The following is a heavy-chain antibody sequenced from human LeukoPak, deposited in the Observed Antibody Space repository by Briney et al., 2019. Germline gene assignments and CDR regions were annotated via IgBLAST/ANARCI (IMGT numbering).Heavy chain of an antibody. CDR2: IYYSGGT. D-gene: IGHD2-15*01. Sequence: SSETLSLTCTVSGGSISSGDYSWSWIRQHPGKGLEWIGYIYYSGGTSYNPSLKSRVTISVDTSKNQFSLRLSSVIAADTAVYCCVRSHAGHDSTFVYWGQGTLVTVSS. V-gene: IGHV4-31*03. J-gene: IGHJ4*02. CDR3: VRSHAGHDSTFVY. CDR1: GGSISSGDYS.